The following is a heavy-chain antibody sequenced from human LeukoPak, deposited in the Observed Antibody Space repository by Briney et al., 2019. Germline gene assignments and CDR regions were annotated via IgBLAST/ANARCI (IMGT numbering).Heavy chain of an antibody. CDR1: GFTFSSSW. Sequence: PGGSLRLSCVASGFTFSSSWMTWVRQAPGMGLERVANIKADGSGKYYVDSVRGRFSISRDNAKNSLYLELNSLRGEDTGVYFCARDRGWQQFDYWGQGTLVTVSS. V-gene: IGHV3-7*01. CDR2: IKADGSGK. J-gene: IGHJ4*01. D-gene: IGHD5-24*01. CDR3: ARDRGWQQFDY.